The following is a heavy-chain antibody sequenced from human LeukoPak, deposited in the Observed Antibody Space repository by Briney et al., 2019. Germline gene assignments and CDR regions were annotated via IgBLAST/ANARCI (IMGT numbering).Heavy chain of an antibody. Sequence: GRSLRLSCAASGFTFSSYSMNWVRQAPGKGLEWVSSISSSSSYIYYADSVKGRFTISRGNAKNSLYLQMNSLRAEDTAVYYCARDPTYYDILTGYSDYWGQGTLVTVSS. D-gene: IGHD3-9*01. CDR1: GFTFSSYS. V-gene: IGHV3-21*01. J-gene: IGHJ4*02. CDR3: ARDPTYYDILTGYSDY. CDR2: ISSSSSYI.